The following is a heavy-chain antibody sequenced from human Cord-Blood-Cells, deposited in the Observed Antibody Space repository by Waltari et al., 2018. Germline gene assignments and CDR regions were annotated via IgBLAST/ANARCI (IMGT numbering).Heavy chain of an antibody. CDR2: INAGNSKT. CDR1: GYTFTSYA. Sequence: QVQLVQSGAEVKKPGASVKVSCKASGYTFTSYAMHWVRQAPGQRLEGRGWINAGNSKTKYSQKFQGRVTITKDTAASTAYMELSSLRSEDTAVYYCARFRPIRFLEWFYGMDVWGQGTTVTGSS. J-gene: IGHJ6*02. V-gene: IGHV1-3*01. D-gene: IGHD3-3*01. CDR3: ARFRPIRFLEWFYGMDV.